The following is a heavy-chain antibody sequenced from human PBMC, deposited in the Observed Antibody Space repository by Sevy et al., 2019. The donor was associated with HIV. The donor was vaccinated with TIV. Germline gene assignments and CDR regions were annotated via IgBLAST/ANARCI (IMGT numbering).Heavy chain of an antibody. Sequence: GGSLRLSCAASGFTFSSYSMNWVRQAPGKGLEWVSSISGISNYIYYADSMKGRFTVSRDNARNSLYLQMNSFRAEDTAVYYCARNNCSITNCYMGDVFDIWAQGTMVTVSS. CDR2: ISGISNYI. J-gene: IGHJ3*02. CDR1: GFTFSSYS. CDR3: ARNNCSITNCYMGDVFDI. V-gene: IGHV3-21*01. D-gene: IGHD2-2*02.